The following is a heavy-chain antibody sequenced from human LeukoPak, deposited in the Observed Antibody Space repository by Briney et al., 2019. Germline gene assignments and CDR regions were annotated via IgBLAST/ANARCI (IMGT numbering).Heavy chain of an antibody. CDR2: VSNSGGTT. V-gene: IGHV3-23*01. D-gene: IGHD5-18*01. J-gene: IGHJ4*02. CDR3: AKDSGGYSYGYDYFDY. Sequence: GGSLRLSCTASEFTFSHYGMSWVRQAPGKGLEFVSGVSNSGGTTYYADSVKGRFTISRDNSRNTLYLQMNSLRADDTAVYYCAKDSGGYSYGYDYFDYWGQGTLVTVSS. CDR1: EFTFSHYG.